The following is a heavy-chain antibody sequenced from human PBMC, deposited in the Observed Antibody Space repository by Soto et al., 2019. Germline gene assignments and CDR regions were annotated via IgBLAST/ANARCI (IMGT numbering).Heavy chain of an antibody. D-gene: IGHD3-3*02. CDR1: GYSFTIYW. J-gene: IGHJ3*02. V-gene: IGHV5-10-1*01. Sequence: PVESLKLSGKVSGYSFTIYWISWVRHMPGKGLEWMGRIDPSDSYTNYSPSFQGHVTISAGKSISTAYLQWSSLKASDTAMYYCARLLASIDAFDIWGQGTMVTVSS. CDR2: IDPSDSYT. CDR3: ARLLASIDAFDI.